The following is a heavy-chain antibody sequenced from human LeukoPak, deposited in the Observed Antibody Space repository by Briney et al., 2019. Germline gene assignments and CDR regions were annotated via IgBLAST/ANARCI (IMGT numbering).Heavy chain of an antibody. Sequence: GGSLRVSCAASGFNFDDYAMHWVRQAPGKGLEWVSLISWDGGSTYYADSVKGRFTISRDNSKNSLYLQMNSLRAEDTALYYCAKTAFSGSDYDYYMDVWGKGTTVTVSS. CDR1: GFNFDDYA. CDR3: AKTAFSGSDYDYYMDV. J-gene: IGHJ6*03. D-gene: IGHD2-8*02. CDR2: ISWDGGST. V-gene: IGHV3-43D*03.